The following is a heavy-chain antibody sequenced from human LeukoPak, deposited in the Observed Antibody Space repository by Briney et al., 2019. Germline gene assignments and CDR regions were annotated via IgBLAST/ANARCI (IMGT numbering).Heavy chain of an antibody. V-gene: IGHV3-74*01. J-gene: IGHJ4*02. CDR2: INSDGSST. CDR3: ARGSYGYDY. D-gene: IGHD5-18*01. CDR1: GFTFSSYW. Sequence: GGSLRLSCAASGFTFSSYWMHWVRQGPGKGLVWVPRINSDGSSTTYADSVKGRFTISRDNAKNTLYLQTNSLRAEDTAVYYCARGSYGYDYWGQGTLVTVSS.